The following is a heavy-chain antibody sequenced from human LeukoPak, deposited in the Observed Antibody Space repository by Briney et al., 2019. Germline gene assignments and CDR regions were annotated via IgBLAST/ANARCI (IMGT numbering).Heavy chain of an antibody. D-gene: IGHD6-19*01. Sequence: GGSLSLSCAASGFTFSSYSMSWVRQAPGKGLEWVSSISSSRGYIYYADSVKGRFTISRDNAKNSLYLQMNSLRAEETAVYYCARDTLTWRSGWYDYWGQGTLVTVSS. CDR2: ISSSRGYI. V-gene: IGHV3-21*01. CDR1: GFTFSSYS. J-gene: IGHJ4*02. CDR3: ARDTLTWRSGWYDY.